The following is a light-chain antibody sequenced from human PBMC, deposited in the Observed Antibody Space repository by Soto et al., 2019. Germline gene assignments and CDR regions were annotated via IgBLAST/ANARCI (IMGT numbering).Light chain of an antibody. CDR1: KGINNW. CDR3: QQANSFPLT. J-gene: IGKJ4*02. CDR2: TTS. Sequence: DIQMTQSPSSVYASVGDRVTITGRARKGINNWLAWYQQKPGKAPKLLIYTTSSLQSGVQSRFSGIGSGTEFTRTLSSLQPEDFETYHWQQANSFPLTFGGGTKVEIK. V-gene: IGKV1D-12*01.